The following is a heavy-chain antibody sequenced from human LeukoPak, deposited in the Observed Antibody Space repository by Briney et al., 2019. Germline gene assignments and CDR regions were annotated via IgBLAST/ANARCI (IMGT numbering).Heavy chain of an antibody. Sequence: GGSLRLSCAASRFTFSNYAMSWVRQAAGKGLEWVSGITSGHSTFYADSMKGRFTISRDNSKNTVYMQMNSLRAEDTAVYYCAKDYPECTGATCSGEAFFDYWGQGTLVTVSS. CDR2: ITSGHST. D-gene: IGHD2-8*02. CDR1: RFTFSNYA. V-gene: IGHV3-23*01. CDR3: AKDYPECTGATCSGEAFFDY. J-gene: IGHJ4*02.